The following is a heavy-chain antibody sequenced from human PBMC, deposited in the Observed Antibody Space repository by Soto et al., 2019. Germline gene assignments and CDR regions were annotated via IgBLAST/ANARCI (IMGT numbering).Heavy chain of an antibody. CDR1: GYTFTSYY. CDR2: INHNGGST. CDR3: ARGLFAGDV. Sequence: QVQLVQSGAEVKKPGASVRVSCKASGYTFTSYYIHWVRQAPGQGLEWMGIINHNGGSTNYAQKFQGRVTMTRDTSTSTVYMDLSSLRSEDTAVYYCARGLFAGDVWGKGTTVTVSS. J-gene: IGHJ6*04. V-gene: IGHV1-46*03.